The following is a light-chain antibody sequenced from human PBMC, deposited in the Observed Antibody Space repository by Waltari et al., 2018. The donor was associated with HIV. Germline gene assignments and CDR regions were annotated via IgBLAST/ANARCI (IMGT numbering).Light chain of an antibody. CDR2: EVS. Sequence: HSALTPPPSASGSPGPSVTISCPGPSSDVGGYNYFSWYQLHPGKAPKLMIYEVSKRPSGVPDRFAGSKSGNTASLTVSGLQSEDEADYFCASYAGSTNVFGTGTKVTVL. CDR3: ASYAGSTNV. V-gene: IGLV2-8*01. J-gene: IGLJ1*01. CDR1: SSDVGGYNY.